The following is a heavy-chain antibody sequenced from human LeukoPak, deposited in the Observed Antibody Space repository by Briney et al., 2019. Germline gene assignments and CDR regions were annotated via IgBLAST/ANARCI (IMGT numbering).Heavy chain of an antibody. D-gene: IGHD3-22*01. CDR1: GFTFSSDS. CDR3: AQAYYYDSSYYFDY. CDR2: ISSTGSTI. V-gene: IGHV3-48*04. Sequence: GGSLRLSCAASGFTFSSDSMNWVRQAPGKGLEWVSYISSTGSTIYYADSVKGRFTISRDNAKNSLYLQMNSLRAEDTAVYYCAQAYYYDSSYYFDYWGQGTLVTVSS. J-gene: IGHJ4*02.